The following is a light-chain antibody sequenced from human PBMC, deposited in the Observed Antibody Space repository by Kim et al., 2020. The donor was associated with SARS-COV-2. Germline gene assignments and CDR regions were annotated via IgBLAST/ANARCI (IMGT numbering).Light chain of an antibody. Sequence: DIQMTQPPSTLSAFVGDRVTMTCRASQTINDWLAWYQQRPGKAPKLLIYKASILASGVPSRFSGSGSGTDFTLTISSLQPDDFATYYCQQYNGYFGQGTKLEI. V-gene: IGKV1-5*03. J-gene: IGKJ2*01. CDR1: QTINDW. CDR3: QQYNGY. CDR2: KAS.